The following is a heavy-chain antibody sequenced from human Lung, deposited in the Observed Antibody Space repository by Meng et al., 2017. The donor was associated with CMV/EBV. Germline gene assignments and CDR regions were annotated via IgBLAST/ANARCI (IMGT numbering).Heavy chain of an antibody. CDR3: ARARVFYAMDV. J-gene: IGHJ6*02. CDR1: GLTFSTYT. CDR2: ISSSSSYI. Sequence: GESXKISCAASGLTFSTYTINWVRQAPGKGLEWVSCISSSSSYIYYADSVKGRFTISRDNAKNSVYLQMDSLRADDTAVYYCARARVFYAMDVWGQGTTVTVSS. V-gene: IGHV3-21*01.